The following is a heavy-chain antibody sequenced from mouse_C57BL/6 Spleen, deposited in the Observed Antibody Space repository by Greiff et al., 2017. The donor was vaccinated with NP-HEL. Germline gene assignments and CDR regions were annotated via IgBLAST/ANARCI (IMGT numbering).Heavy chain of an antibody. CDR3: ARHTAQATDFAY. J-gene: IGHJ3*01. V-gene: IGHV5-6*01. Sequence: EVKLVESGGDLVKPGGSLKLSCAASGFTFSSYGMSWVRQTPDKRLEWVATISSGGSYTYYPDSVKGRFTISRDNAKNTLYLQMSSLKSEDTAMYYCARHTAQATDFAYWGQGTLVTVSA. CDR1: GFTFSSYG. D-gene: IGHD3-2*02. CDR2: ISSGGSYT.